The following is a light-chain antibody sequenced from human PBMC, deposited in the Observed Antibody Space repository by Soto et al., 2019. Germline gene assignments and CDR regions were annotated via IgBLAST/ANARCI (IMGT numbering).Light chain of an antibody. CDR2: LGS. CDR1: QSLLHSNGYNY. CDR3: QQSYSTLSIT. V-gene: IGKV2-28*01. Sequence: DIVMTQSPLSLPVTPGEPASISCRSSQSLLHSNGYNYLDWYLQKPGQSPQLLIYLGSNRASGXPXRXXGSGSGTDFTLTISNLQPEDFATYYCQQSYSTLSITFGQGTRLEIK. J-gene: IGKJ5*01.